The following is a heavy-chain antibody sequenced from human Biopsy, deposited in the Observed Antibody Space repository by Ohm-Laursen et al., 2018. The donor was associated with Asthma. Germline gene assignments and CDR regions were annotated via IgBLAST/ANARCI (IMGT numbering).Heavy chain of an antibody. V-gene: IGHV1-2*06. J-gene: IGHJ5*02. CDR1: GYTFIGYH. CDR3: ARGQKSPGDRWFDP. CDR2: INPNSGGT. D-gene: IGHD7-27*01. Sequence: ASVKVSCKPSGYTFIGYHIHWVRQAPGQGLEWMGRINPNSGGTNYAQKFQGRVTTTSDTSISTAYMELSRLRSDDTALYYCARGQKSPGDRWFDPWGQGTLGTVSS.